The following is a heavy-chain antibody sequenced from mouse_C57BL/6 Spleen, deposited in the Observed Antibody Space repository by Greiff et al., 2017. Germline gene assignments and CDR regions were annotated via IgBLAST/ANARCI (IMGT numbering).Heavy chain of an antibody. D-gene: IGHD2-2*01. V-gene: IGHV14-4*01. CDR1: GFNIKDDY. J-gene: IGHJ3*01. Sequence: VQLQQSGAELVRPGASVKLSCTASGFNIKDDYMHWVKQRPEQGLEWIGWIDPENGDTEYASKFQGKATITADTSSNTAYLQLSSLTSEDTAVYYCSFYGYPLAYWGQGTLVTVSA. CDR3: SFYGYPLAY. CDR2: IDPENGDT.